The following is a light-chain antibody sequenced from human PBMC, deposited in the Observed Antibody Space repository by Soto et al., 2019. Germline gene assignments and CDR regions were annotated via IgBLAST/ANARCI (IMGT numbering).Light chain of an antibody. CDR1: QGIRND. Sequence: DIQMTQSPSSLSASVGDRVTITCRASQGIRNDLGWYQQKPGEAPKLLIYDASALPRGVPSRFSGSGSGTKFTLTIASLQPDDFATYYCQQYETFSGTLGPGTKVDIK. CDR2: DAS. CDR3: QQYETFSGT. V-gene: IGKV1-17*01. J-gene: IGKJ1*01.